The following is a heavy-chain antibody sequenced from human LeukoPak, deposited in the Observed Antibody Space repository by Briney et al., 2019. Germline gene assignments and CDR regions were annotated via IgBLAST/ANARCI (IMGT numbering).Heavy chain of an antibody. CDR2: INHSGST. CDR1: GGSFSGYY. J-gene: IGHJ4*02. V-gene: IGHV4-34*01. CDR3: ARALATY. D-gene: IGHD5-12*01. Sequence: SETLSLTCAVYGGSFSGYYWSWIRQPPGKGLEWIGEINHSGSTNYNPSLKSRVTMSVDTSKNQFSLKLSSVTAADTAVYYCARALATYWGQGTLVTVSS.